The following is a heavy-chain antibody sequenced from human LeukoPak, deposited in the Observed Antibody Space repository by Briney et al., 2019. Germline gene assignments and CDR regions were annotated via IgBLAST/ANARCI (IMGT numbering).Heavy chain of an antibody. J-gene: IGHJ4*02. CDR3: ARDNYDSSGYYFD. CDR2: ISSSGSTT. D-gene: IGHD3-22*01. Sequence: GGSLRLSCAASGLTVSNNYMSWVRQAPGKGLEWVSYISSSGSTTHYADSVKGRFTISRDNAKKSLYLQMNSLRAEDTAVYYCARDNYDSSGYYFDWGQGTLVTVSS. V-gene: IGHV3-11*04. CDR1: GLTVSNNY.